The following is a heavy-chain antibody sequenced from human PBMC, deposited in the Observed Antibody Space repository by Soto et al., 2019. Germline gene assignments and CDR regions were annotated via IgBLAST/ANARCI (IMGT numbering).Heavy chain of an antibody. CDR2: VNTDGNSV. D-gene: IGHD3-22*01. CDR1: GFTFSDYW. Sequence: EVQLVESGGGLVQPGGSLRLSCAASGFTFSDYWMHWVRQAPGKGLMWVSRVNTDGNSVGYAESVKGRFTISRDNVKSTLYLQMNSLRVEDTAVYYCVRDRYYYDASGLGYWGQGTLVTVSS. J-gene: IGHJ4*02. CDR3: VRDRYYYDASGLGY. V-gene: IGHV3-74*01.